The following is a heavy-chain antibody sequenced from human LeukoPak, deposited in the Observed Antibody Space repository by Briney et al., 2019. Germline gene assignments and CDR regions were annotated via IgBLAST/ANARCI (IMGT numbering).Heavy chain of an antibody. CDR3: ASTTGLDD. CDR2: INPNSGGT. V-gene: IGHV1-2*02. CDR1: GYTFTGYY. D-gene: IGHD1-1*01. Sequence: ASVKVSCKASGYTFTGYYMHWVRQAPGQGLEWMGWINPNSGGTNYAQRFQGRVTMTRDTSSSTAYMELSRLRSDDTAMFYCASTTGLDDWGQGTLVTVSS. J-gene: IGHJ4*02.